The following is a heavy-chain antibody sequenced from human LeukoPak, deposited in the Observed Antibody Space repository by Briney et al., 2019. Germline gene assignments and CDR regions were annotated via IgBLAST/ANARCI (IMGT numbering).Heavy chain of an antibody. CDR2: IIPIFGTA. CDR3: AKGDCGGTCLLIDD. V-gene: IGHV1-69*13. Sequence: GASLKVSCKASGGTFRSYAISWVRQAPGQGLEWMGGIIPIFGTANYAQKFQGRVTITADESTSTAYMELSSLRSEDTAVYFCAKGDCGGTCLLIDDWGQGTLVTVSS. D-gene: IGHD2-15*01. J-gene: IGHJ4*02. CDR1: GGTFRSYA.